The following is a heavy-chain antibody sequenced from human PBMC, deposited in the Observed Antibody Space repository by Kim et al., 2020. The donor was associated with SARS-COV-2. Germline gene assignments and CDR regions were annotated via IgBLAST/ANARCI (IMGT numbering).Heavy chain of an antibody. CDR1: QFTFDDYG. J-gene: IGHJ4*02. Sequence: GGSLRLSCAASQFTFDDYGMSWVRQAPGKGLEWVSGINWNGGSTGYADSVKGRFTISRDNAKNSLYLQMNSLRAEDTALYHCARGLSGWHSGSSLAYFDYRRQGTLVTVSS. CDR3: ARGLSGWHSGSSLAYFDY. D-gene: IGHD6-19*01. CDR2: INWNGGST. V-gene: IGHV3-20*01.